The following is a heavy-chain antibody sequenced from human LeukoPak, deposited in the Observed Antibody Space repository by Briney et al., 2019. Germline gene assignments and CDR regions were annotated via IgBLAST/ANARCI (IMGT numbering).Heavy chain of an antibody. D-gene: IGHD6-13*01. CDR3: KRVAYGSSWSYGGEDS. V-gene: IGHV1-69*04. Sequence: SVKVSCKASGGTFSTYAISWVRQAPGQGLEWMGRIIPILGSTTYAQNFQGRVTVTADRSTTTAYMELSSLKSDDTAVYYCKRVAYGSSWSYGGEDSWGQGTLVTVSS. J-gene: IGHJ4*02. CDR2: IIPILGST. CDR1: GGTFSTYA.